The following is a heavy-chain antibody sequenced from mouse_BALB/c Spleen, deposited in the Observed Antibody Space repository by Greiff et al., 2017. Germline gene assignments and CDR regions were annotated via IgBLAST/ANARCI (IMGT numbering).Heavy chain of an antibody. CDR2: IYPGNSDT. J-gene: IGHJ3*01. V-gene: IGHV1-5*01. CDR1: GYSFTSYW. CDR3: TRSTNWDGFAY. Sequence: EVQLQQSGTVLARPGASVKMSCKASGYSFTSYWMHWVKQRPGQGLEWIGAIYPGNSDTSYNQKFKGKAKLTAVTSASTAYMELSSLTNEDSAVYYCTRSTNWDGFAYWDQGTLVTVSA. D-gene: IGHD4-1*01.